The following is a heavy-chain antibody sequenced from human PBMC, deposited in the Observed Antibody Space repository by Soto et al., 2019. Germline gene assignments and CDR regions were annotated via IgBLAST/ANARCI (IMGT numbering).Heavy chain of an antibody. D-gene: IGHD6-6*01. CDR1: GGSISSGGYY. J-gene: IGHJ6*02. V-gene: IGHV4-31*03. Sequence: PSETLSLTCTVSGGSISSGGYYWSWIRQHPGKGLEWIGYIYYSGSTYYNPSLKSRVTISVDTSKNQFSLKLSSVTAADTAVYYCARAFYSSSSGGVPYGMDVWGQGTTVTVSS. CDR2: IYYSGST. CDR3: ARAFYSSSSGGVPYGMDV.